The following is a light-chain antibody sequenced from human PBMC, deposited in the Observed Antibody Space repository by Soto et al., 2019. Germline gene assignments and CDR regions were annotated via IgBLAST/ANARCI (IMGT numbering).Light chain of an antibody. CDR2: DAS. CDR1: QSISSW. Sequence: DIQMTQSPSTLSASVGDRVTITCRASQSISSWLAWYQQKPGKAPKLLIYDASSLESGVPSRFSGSGSGTEFTRTISSLQPDDFATYYCQQYNSYQWTFGQGTKVEIK. J-gene: IGKJ1*01. V-gene: IGKV1-5*01. CDR3: QQYNSYQWT.